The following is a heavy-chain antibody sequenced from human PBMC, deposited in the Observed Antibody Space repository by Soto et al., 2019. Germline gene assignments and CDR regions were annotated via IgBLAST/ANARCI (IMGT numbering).Heavy chain of an antibody. Sequence: QVKLVESGGGVVQPGRSLRLSCAASGCTFSRYGMHWVRQAPGKGLEWVAVISYDGSNKYYADSVKGRFTISRDNSKNTLYLQMNSLRAEDTAVYYCAKDSGPDTITIFDYWGQGTLVTVSS. CDR1: GCTFSRYG. D-gene: IGHD5-12*01. J-gene: IGHJ4*02. CDR3: AKDSGPDTITIFDY. V-gene: IGHV3-30*18. CDR2: ISYDGSNK.